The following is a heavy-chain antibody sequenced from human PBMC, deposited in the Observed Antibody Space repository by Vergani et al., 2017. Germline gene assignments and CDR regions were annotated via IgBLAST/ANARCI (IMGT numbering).Heavy chain of an antibody. J-gene: IGHJ4*02. CDR1: GGSISSTNYY. Sequence: QLQLQESGPGLVKPSETLSLTCTVSGGSISSTNYYWGWIRQPPGKGLEWIGSIYYSGSTYYNPSLESRVTISVDTSKNQFSLKLSSVTAADTAVYYCARRRNDFWSGYSHRPKYYFDYWGQGTLVTVSS. V-gene: IGHV4-39*01. CDR3: ARRRNDFWSGYSHRPKYYFDY. D-gene: IGHD3-3*01. CDR2: IYYSGST.